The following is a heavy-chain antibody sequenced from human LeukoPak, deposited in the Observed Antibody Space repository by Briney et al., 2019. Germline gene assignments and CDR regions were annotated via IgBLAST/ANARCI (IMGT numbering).Heavy chain of an antibody. CDR2: ISGSGGST. D-gene: IGHD2-2*03. CDR3: AKLKAGYCSSTSCSALDY. Sequence: GGSLRLSCAASGFTFSSYAMSWVRQAPGKGLEWVSAISGSGGSTYYADSVKGRFTISRDNSKNTLYLQMNSLRAEDTAVYYCAKLKAGYCSSTSCSALDYWGQGTLVTVSS. CDR1: GFTFSSYA. J-gene: IGHJ4*02. V-gene: IGHV3-23*01.